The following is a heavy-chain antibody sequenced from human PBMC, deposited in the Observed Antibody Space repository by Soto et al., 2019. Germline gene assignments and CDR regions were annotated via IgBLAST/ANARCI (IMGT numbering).Heavy chain of an antibody. CDR3: ARTVLEWLFANFDY. Sequence: PSETLSLTCTVSGGSISSGGYYWSWIRQHPGKGLEWIGYIYYSGSTYYNPSLKSRVTISVDTSKNQFSLKLSSVTAADTAVYYCARTVLEWLFANFDYWGQGTPVTVSS. D-gene: IGHD3-3*01. CDR1: GGSISSGGYY. CDR2: IYYSGST. J-gene: IGHJ4*02. V-gene: IGHV4-31*03.